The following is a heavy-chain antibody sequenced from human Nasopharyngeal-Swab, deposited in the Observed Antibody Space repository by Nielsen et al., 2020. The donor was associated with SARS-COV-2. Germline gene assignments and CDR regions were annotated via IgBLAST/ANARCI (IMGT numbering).Heavy chain of an antibody. CDR1: GGSISRGDYY. CDR3: ARVYYYYYYMDV. V-gene: IGHV4-30-4*01. CDR2: IYYSGST. J-gene: IGHJ6*03. Sequence: SGTLSLPCTVSGGSISRGDYYWSWVRQPPGKGLEWIGYIYYSGSTYYNPSLKSRVTISVDTSKNQFSLKLSSVTAADTAVYYCARVYYYYYYMDVWGKGTTVTVSS.